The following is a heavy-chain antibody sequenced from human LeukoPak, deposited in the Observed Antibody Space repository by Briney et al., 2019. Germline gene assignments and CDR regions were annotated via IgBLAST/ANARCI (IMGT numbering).Heavy chain of an antibody. CDR2: VSGGGAYT. J-gene: IGHJ4*02. V-gene: IGHV3-23*01. D-gene: IGHD2-8*01. Sequence: GGSLRLSCAASGFTFSSYAMSWVRQAPGKGLEWVSTVSGGGAYTYYADSVKGRFTVSRDDSKSMHFLQMNSLRPEDTALYFCAKRITVSAGYYLDSWGQGTLVTVSS. CDR1: GFTFSSYA. CDR3: AKRITVSAGYYLDS.